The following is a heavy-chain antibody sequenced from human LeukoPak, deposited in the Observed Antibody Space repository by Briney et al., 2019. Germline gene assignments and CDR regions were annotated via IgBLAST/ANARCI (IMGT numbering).Heavy chain of an antibody. CDR3: ARDPGLSAGYSYGLFDY. Sequence: GESLKISCKGSGYSLTSYWIGWVRQMPGKGLEWMGIIYPGDSDTRYSPSFQGQVTISADKSISTAYLQWSSLKASDTAMYYCARDPGLSAGYSYGLFDYWAREPWSPSPQ. V-gene: IGHV5-51*01. J-gene: IGHJ4*02. CDR2: IYPGDSDT. D-gene: IGHD5-18*01. CDR1: GYSLTSYW.